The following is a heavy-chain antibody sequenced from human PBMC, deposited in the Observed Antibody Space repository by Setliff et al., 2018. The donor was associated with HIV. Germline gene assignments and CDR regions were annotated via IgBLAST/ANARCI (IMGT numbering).Heavy chain of an antibody. Sequence: SVKVSCKASGGTFSSYAISWVRQAPGQGLEWMGGIIPILGTANYAQKFQGRVTITADESTSTAYMELSSLRSEDTAVYYCARDPGGYDSSGFDAFDIWGQGTMVTVSS. CDR2: IIPILGTA. V-gene: IGHV1-69*13. CDR3: ARDPGGYDSSGFDAFDI. D-gene: IGHD3-22*01. J-gene: IGHJ3*02. CDR1: GGTFSSYA.